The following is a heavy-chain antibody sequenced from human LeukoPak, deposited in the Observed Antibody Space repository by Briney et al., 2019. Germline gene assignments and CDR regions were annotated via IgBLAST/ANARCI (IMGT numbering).Heavy chain of an antibody. D-gene: IGHD3-9*01. CDR3: AGVWYDILTGYYIWLFDY. V-gene: IGHV1-69*13. CDR2: IIPIFGTA. Sequence: SVKVSCKASGGTFSSYAISWVRQAPGQGLEWMGGIIPIFGTANYAQKFQGRVTITADESTSTAYMELSSLRSEDTAVYYCAGVWYDILTGYYIWLFDYWGQGTLVTVSS. CDR1: GGTFSSYA. J-gene: IGHJ4*02.